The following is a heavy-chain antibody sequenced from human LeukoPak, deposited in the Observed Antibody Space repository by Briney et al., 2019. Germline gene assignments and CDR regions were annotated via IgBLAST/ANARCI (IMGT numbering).Heavy chain of an antibody. CDR1: GFTFSTYT. CDR2: ISSSSSYI. V-gene: IGHV3-21*01. CDR3: ASGNYYYHYMDV. Sequence: PGGSLRLSCAASGFTFSTYTMNWVRQAPGKGLEWVSSISSSSSYIYYADSVKGRFTISRDNAKNSLFLQMDSLRAEDTALYYCASGNYYYHYMDVWGKGTTVTVSS. D-gene: IGHD2-15*01. J-gene: IGHJ6*03.